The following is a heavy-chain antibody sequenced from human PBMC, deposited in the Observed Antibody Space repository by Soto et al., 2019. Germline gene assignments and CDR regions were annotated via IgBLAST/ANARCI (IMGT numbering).Heavy chain of an antibody. J-gene: IGHJ4*02. CDR1: GFTFRSYA. CDR3: EKDKYYYGSSGIRRVGYFDC. CDR2: ISGSGGST. Sequence: EVQLLESGGGLVQPGGSLRLSCAASGFTFRSYAMSWVRQAPGKGLEWFSAISGSGGSTYYEDSVKGRFTIYRDNSKNPLYLQMNSLGAEDMAVYYCEKDKYYYGSSGIRRVGYFDCWGQGTLVTVSS. V-gene: IGHV3-23*01. D-gene: IGHD3-22*01.